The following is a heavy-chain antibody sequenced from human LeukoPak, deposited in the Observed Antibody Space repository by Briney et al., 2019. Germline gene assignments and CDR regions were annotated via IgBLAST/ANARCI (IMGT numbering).Heavy chain of an antibody. D-gene: IGHD6-13*01. Sequence: GGSLRLSCAASGSTVSSNYMSWVRQAPGKGLEWVSIIYNGDNTYYADSVKGRFTISRDNSKNTLYLQMNSLRAEDTAVYFCARDMGRAWYGPPDYWGQGTLVTVSS. CDR2: IYNGDNT. V-gene: IGHV3-66*01. J-gene: IGHJ4*02. CDR3: ARDMGRAWYGPPDY. CDR1: GSTVSSNY.